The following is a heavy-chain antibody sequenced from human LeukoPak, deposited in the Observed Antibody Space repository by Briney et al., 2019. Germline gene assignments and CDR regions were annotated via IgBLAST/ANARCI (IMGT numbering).Heavy chain of an antibody. CDR3: VRTGEVTTVCDS. V-gene: IGHV4-59*08. CDR1: GGFINSYY. J-gene: IGHJ4*02. D-gene: IGHD4-17*01. Sequence: SETLSLTCTVSGGFINSYYWSWIRQPPGKGLEWIGHIYYSGSTNYNPSLESRVTISVDTSKNQFSLKLSSVTAADTAVYYCVRTGEVTTVCDSWGQGNLVTVSS. CDR2: IYYSGST.